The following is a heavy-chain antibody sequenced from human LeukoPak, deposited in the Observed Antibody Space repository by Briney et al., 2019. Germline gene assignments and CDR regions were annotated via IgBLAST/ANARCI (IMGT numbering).Heavy chain of an antibody. CDR3: ANVHCTISGCFAGVGPSDD. V-gene: IGHV3-30*02. Sequence: GGSLRLSCAASGFTFSSYGMHWVRQAPGKGLEWVAFIRYDGSNKYYADSVKGRFTISRDNSKNTLYLQMNSLRAEDTAVYYCANVHCTISGCFAGVGPSDDWGQGTLVTVSS. CDR1: GFTFSSYG. J-gene: IGHJ4*02. CDR2: IRYDGSNK. D-gene: IGHD2-2*01.